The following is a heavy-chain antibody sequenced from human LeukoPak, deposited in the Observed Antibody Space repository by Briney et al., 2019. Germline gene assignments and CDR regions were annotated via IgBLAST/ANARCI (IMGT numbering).Heavy chain of an antibody. Sequence: GGPLRLSCAASGFTFNNYAMSWVRQVPGQGLSWVSTISGSADNTYYAASVKGRFTISRDNSKNTLYLQMNSLRAEDTAVYYCARELLSRLLRDDYYGMDVWGQGTTVTVSS. CDR3: ARELLSRLLRDDYYGMDV. D-gene: IGHD2-15*01. CDR1: GFTFNNYA. J-gene: IGHJ6*02. CDR2: ISGSADNT. V-gene: IGHV3-23*01.